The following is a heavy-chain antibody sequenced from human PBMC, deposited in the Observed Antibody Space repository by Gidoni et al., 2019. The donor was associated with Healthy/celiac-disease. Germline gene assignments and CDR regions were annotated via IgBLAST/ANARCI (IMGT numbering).Heavy chain of an antibody. CDR2: INPNSGGT. V-gene: IGHV1-2*02. CDR1: GYPFTGYY. Sequence: QVQLVQSGAEVKKPGASVKVSCKASGYPFTGYYMHWVRQAPGQGLEWMGWINPNSGGTNYAQKFQGRVTMTRDPSISTAYMELSRLRSDDTAVYYCARNYDFWSGYYSNYYYGMDVWGQGTTVTVSS. J-gene: IGHJ6*02. CDR3: ARNYDFWSGYYSNYYYGMDV. D-gene: IGHD3-3*01.